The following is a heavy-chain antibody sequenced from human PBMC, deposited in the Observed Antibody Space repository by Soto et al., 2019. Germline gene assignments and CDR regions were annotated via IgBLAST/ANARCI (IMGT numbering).Heavy chain of an antibody. CDR2: ISGSGGST. CDR1: GFTFSSYA. V-gene: IGHV3-23*01. D-gene: IGHD3-10*01. CDR3: AKGQGGYHGSGRLIPDY. J-gene: IGHJ4*01. Sequence: GGSLRLSCAASGFTFSSYAMSWVRQAPGKGLEWVSAISGSGGSTYYADSVKGRFTISRANSKNTLYLQMNSLRPEDTAVYYWAKGQGGYHGSGRLIPDYLGQGTLVTVSS.